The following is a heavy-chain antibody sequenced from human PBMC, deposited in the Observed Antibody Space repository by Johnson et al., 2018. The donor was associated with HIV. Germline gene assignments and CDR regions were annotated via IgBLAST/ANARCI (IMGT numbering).Heavy chain of an antibody. CDR2: IKSKTDGGTT. D-gene: IGHD6-13*01. CDR1: GFTFSDYY. J-gene: IGHJ3*02. CDR3: TRAFGSGGYSSSWYLGLGPFDI. V-gene: IGHV3-15*05. Sequence: VQLVESGGGLVKPGGSLRLSCAASGFTFSDYYMSWIRQAPGKGLEWVGRIKSKTDGGTTDYAAPVKGRFTISRDDSKNTLYLQMNSLRVEDTALYYCTRAFGSGGYSSSWYLGLGPFDIWGQGTMVTVSS.